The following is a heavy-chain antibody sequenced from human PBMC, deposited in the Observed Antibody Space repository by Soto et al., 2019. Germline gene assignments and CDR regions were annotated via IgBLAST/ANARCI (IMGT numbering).Heavy chain of an antibody. J-gene: IGHJ5*02. V-gene: IGHV4-31*03. D-gene: IGHD6-6*01. CDR3: ARDPYSSSSPWFDP. Sequence: QVQLQESGPGLVKPSQTLSLTCTVSSDSISSSAYYWSWIRQHPGKGLEWIGYVYYTGSTYYNPSLRSRVSISVDTSKNQFSLKLSSVTAADTAVYFCARDPYSSSSPWFDPWGQGTLVTVSS. CDR1: SDSISSSAYY. CDR2: VYYTGST.